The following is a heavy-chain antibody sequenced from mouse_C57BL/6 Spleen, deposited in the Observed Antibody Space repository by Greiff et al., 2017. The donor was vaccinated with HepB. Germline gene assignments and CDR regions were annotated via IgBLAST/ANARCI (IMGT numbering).Heavy chain of an antibody. J-gene: IGHJ2*01. CDR1: AFTFSSYA. Sequence: EVKLMESGGGLLKPGGSLKLSCAASAFTFSSYAMSWVRQTPEKRQEWVATISDGGSYTYYADNVKGRFNIARDNAKNNLYLQMRNLKSEDTAMYYCARDRDHYYGSSSFDCWGKGTTLTVSS. CDR2: ISDGGSYT. CDR3: ARDRDHYYGSSSFDC. V-gene: IGHV5-4*01. D-gene: IGHD1-1*01.